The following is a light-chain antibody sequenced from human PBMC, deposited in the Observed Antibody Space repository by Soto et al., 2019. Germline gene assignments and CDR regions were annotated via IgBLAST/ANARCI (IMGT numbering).Light chain of an antibody. CDR1: ALPKRF. J-gene: IGLJ2*01. CDR3: QSADISGNYPVI. Sequence: SYELTQPPSVSVSPGQTARITRSGDALPKRFVYWYQQKPGQAPVLVMYKDRERPSGIPERFSGSTLGTTVTLTISGVQPEDEADYFCQSADISGNYPVIFGGGTKLTVL. CDR2: KDR. V-gene: IGLV3-25*02.